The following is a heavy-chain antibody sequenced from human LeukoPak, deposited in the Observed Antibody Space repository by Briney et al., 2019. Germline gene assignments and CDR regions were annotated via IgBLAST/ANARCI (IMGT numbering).Heavy chain of an antibody. D-gene: IGHD1-26*01. V-gene: IGHV1-69*13. CDR2: IIPIFGTA. CDR3: ASGSYPKDFDY. CDR1: GGTFISYA. Sequence: SVKVSCKASGGTFISYAISWVRQAPGRGVEWMGGIIPIFGTANYAQKFQGRVTITADESTSTAYMELSSLRSEDTAVYYCASGSYPKDFDYWGQGTLVTVSS. J-gene: IGHJ4*02.